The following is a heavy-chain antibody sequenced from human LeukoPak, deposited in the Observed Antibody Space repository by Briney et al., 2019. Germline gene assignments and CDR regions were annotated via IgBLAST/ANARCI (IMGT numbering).Heavy chain of an antibody. D-gene: IGHD2-15*01. CDR1: GGTFSSYG. CDR2: ISAYNGNT. J-gene: IGHJ4*02. CDR3: ARCTGGGSCYGVRY. V-gene: IGHV1-18*01. Sequence: GASVKVSCKASGGTFSSYGISWVRQAPGQGLEWMGWISAYNGNTNYAQKLQGRVTMTTDTSTSTAYMELRSLRSDDTAVYYCARCTGGGSCYGVRYWGQGTLVTVSS.